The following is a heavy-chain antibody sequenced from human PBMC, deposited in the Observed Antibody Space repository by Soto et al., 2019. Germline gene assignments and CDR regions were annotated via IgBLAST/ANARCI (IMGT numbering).Heavy chain of an antibody. CDR3: ARGGDDIDFDY. Sequence: GGSLRLSCAASGFTFSSYGMHWVRQAPGKGLEWVAVIWYDGSNKYYADSVKGRFTISRDNSKNTLYLQMNSLRAEDTAVYYCARGGDDIDFDYWGQGTLVTVSS. J-gene: IGHJ4*02. CDR2: IWYDGSNK. V-gene: IGHV3-33*01. CDR1: GFTFSSYG. D-gene: IGHD1-1*01.